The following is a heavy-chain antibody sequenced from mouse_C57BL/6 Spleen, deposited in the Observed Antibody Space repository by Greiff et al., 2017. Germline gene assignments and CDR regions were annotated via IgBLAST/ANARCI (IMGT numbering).Heavy chain of an antibody. D-gene: IGHD2-4*01. Sequence: VQLQQSGAELVRPGTSVKVSCKASGYAFTNYLIDWVKQRPGQGLEWIGVINTGSGGTNYNEKFKGKETLTADKSSSTAYLQLSSLTSEDSAVYVCARGGYDCHGYYAMDYWGQGTSVTVSS. CDR3: ARGGYDCHGYYAMDY. V-gene: IGHV1-54*01. CDR1: GYAFTNYL. J-gene: IGHJ4*01. CDR2: INTGSGGT.